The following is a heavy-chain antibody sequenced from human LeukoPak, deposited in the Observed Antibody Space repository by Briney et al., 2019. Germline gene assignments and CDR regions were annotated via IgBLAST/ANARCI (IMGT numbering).Heavy chain of an antibody. Sequence: ASVKVSCKASGGTFSSYAISWVRQAPGQGLEWMGGIIPIFGTANYAQKFQGRVTITADESTSTAYMELSSLRSEDTAVYYCARGGRLRFLEWSLTPNWFDPWAQGTLVTVSS. CDR1: GGTFSSYA. D-gene: IGHD3-3*01. V-gene: IGHV1-69*13. J-gene: IGHJ5*02. CDR2: IIPIFGTA. CDR3: ARGGRLRFLEWSLTPNWFDP.